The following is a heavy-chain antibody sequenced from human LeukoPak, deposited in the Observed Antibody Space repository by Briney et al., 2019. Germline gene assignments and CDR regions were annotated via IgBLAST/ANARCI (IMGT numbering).Heavy chain of an antibody. CDR1: GGSFSGYY. V-gene: IGHV4-34*01. CDR3: ARKRYSSSSLPFSY. CDR2: INHSGST. J-gene: IGHJ4*02. D-gene: IGHD6-6*01. Sequence: SETLSLTCAVYGGSFSGYYWSWLRQPPGKGLEWIGEINHSGSTNYNPSLKSRVTISVDTSKNQFSLKLSSVTAADTAVYYCARKRYSSSSLPFSYWGQGTLVTVSS.